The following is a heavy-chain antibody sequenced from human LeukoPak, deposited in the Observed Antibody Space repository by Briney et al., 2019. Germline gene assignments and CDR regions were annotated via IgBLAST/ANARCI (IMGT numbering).Heavy chain of an antibody. CDR1: GFTFSSYG. CDR2: ISSGGSTI. D-gene: IGHD6-19*01. Sequence: KTGGSLRLSCAASGFTFSSYGFNWARQAPGKGLGWVSYISSGGSTIQYADSVEGRFTISRDNAKESVYLHMNSLRAEDTALYYCARVTAVAAPWVYWGQGTQVTVSS. CDR3: ARVTAVAAPWVY. V-gene: IGHV3-48*04. J-gene: IGHJ4*02.